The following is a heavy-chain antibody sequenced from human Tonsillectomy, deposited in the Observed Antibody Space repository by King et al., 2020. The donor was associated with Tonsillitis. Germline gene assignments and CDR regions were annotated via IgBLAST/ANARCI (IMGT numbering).Heavy chain of an antibody. J-gene: IGHJ3*02. V-gene: IGHV5-51*03. CDR3: ARRLYYYDSSGYYFAFDI. CDR1: GYSFTSYW. D-gene: IGHD3-22*01. CDR2: IYPGDSDT. Sequence: EVQLVQSGAEVKKPGESLKISCKGSGYSFTSYWIGWVRQMPGKGLEWMGIIYPGDSDTRYSPSFQGQVTISADKSISTAYLQWSSLKASATARYYCARRLYYYDSSGYYFAFDIWGQGTMVTVSS.